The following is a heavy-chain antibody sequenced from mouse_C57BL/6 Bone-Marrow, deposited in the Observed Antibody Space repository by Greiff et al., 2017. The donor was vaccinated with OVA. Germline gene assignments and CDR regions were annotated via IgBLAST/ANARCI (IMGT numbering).Heavy chain of an antibody. Sequence: DVMLVESGGGLVQPGGSMKLSCAASGFTFSDAWMDWVRQSPEKGLEWVAEIRNKANNHATYYAESVKGRFTISRDDSKSSVYLQMNSLRAEDTGIYYCTSGFYYYGSSLDYWGQGTTLTVSS. V-gene: IGHV6-6*01. D-gene: IGHD1-1*01. CDR2: IRNKANNHAT. J-gene: IGHJ2*01. CDR1: GFTFSDAW. CDR3: TSGFYYYGSSLDY.